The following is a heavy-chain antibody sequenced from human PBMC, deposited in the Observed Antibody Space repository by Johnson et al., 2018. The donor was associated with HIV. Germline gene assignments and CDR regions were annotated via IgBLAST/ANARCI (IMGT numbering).Heavy chain of an antibody. Sequence: VQLVESGGGVVRPWGSLRLSCAASGFTLHDYDMSWVRQAPGKGLEWVAGFYRNGGSTGYADSVKGRFTISRDNAKNSLYLQMNSLTVEDSALYYCARDPTTQNSRLTGDFGAFDIWGQGTMVTVSS. D-gene: IGHD7-27*01. V-gene: IGHV3-20*04. CDR3: ARDPTTQNSRLTGDFGAFDI. J-gene: IGHJ3*02. CDR2: FYRNGGST. CDR1: GFTLHDYD.